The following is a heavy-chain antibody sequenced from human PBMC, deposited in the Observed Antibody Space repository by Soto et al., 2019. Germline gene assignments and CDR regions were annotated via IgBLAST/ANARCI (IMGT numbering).Heavy chain of an antibody. CDR2: ISAYNGNT. V-gene: IGHV1-18*01. Sequence: ASVKVSCKASGYTFTSYGISWVRQAPGQGLEWMGWISAYNGNTNYAQKLQGRVTMTTDTSISTAYMELSSLRSEDTAVYYCARGKGGYCSSTSCYDRYYYYMDVWGKGTTVTVSS. CDR3: ARGKGGYCSSTSCYDRYYYYMDV. J-gene: IGHJ6*03. D-gene: IGHD2-2*01. CDR1: GYTFTSYG.